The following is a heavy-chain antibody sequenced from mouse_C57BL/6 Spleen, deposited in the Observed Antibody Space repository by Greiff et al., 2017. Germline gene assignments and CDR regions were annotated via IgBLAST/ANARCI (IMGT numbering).Heavy chain of an antibody. CDR2: INPNNGGT. CDR3: ARDGYYQE. V-gene: IGHV1-26*01. CDR1: GYTFTDYY. Sequence: EVQLQQSGPELVKPGASVKISCKASGYTFTDYYMNWVKQSHGKSLEWIGDINPNNGGTSYNQKFKGKATLTVDKSSSTAYMELRSLTSEYSAVYYCARDGYYQEWGQGTTLTVSS. D-gene: IGHD2-3*01. J-gene: IGHJ2*01.